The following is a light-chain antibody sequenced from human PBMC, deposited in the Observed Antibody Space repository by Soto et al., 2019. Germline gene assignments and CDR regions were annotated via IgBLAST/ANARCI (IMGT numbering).Light chain of an antibody. Sequence: DIQMTQSPSSLSASVGDRVTITCRASQIISSYLNWYQQKPGKAPKLLIYAASSLQSGVPSRFSGSGSGTDFTLTISRLQPEDFATYYCQQSYSTLWTFGQGTKVDIK. J-gene: IGKJ1*01. CDR1: QIISSY. V-gene: IGKV1-39*01. CDR3: QQSYSTLWT. CDR2: AAS.